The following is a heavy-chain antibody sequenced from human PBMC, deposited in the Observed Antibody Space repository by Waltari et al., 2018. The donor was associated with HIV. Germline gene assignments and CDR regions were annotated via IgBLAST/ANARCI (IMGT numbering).Heavy chain of an antibody. V-gene: IGHV3-74*01. CDR3: ARIAYDSSGYGWFDP. J-gene: IGHJ5*02. Sequence: EVQLVESGGGLVQPGGSLRLSCAASGFTFSSYWMHWVRQAPGKGLGWVSRIDGDASTTSYADSVKGRFTISRDNAKNTLYLQMNSLRAEGTAVYYCARIAYDSSGYGWFDPWGQGTLVTVSS. CDR1: GFTFSSYW. CDR2: IDGDASTT. D-gene: IGHD3-22*01.